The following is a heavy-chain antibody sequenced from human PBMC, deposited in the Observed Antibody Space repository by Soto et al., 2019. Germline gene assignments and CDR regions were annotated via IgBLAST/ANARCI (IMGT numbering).Heavy chain of an antibody. CDR3: AREKFTAAWGAFHI. Sequence: SVKVSCKASRGTLGAYGISWLRQAPVQGLEWMGGIIPIFGTPTYAQKSQGRVTFTADESTSTVYMELNSLKSDDTDLYYSAREKFTAAWGAFHIWGQGTMVTV. J-gene: IGHJ3*02. CDR2: IIPIFGTP. CDR1: RGTLGAYG. D-gene: IGHD3-16*01. V-gene: IGHV1-69*13.